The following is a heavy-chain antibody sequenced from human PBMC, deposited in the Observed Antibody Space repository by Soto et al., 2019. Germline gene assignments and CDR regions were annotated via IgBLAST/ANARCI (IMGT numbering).Heavy chain of an antibody. CDR1: GFTVNSNY. V-gene: IGHV3-66*01. Sequence: EVQLVESGGGLVQPGGSLRLSCTASGFTVNSNYMSWVRQVPGKGLEWVSVISSGGSTDYADSVKGRFTISRDNSKNTLYLHMNSLRAEDTAVYYCARDYRDWDFDLWGRGTLVTVSS. J-gene: IGHJ2*01. CDR3: ARDYRDWDFDL. D-gene: IGHD1-26*01. CDR2: ISSGGST.